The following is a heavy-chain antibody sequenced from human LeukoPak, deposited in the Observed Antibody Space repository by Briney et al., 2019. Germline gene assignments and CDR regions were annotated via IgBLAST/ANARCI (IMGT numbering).Heavy chain of an antibody. CDR2: ISGSGGST. CDR3: VVAILTGYYFDY. D-gene: IGHD3-9*01. J-gene: IGHJ4*02. CDR1: GFTFSSYA. Sequence: GGPLRLSCAASGFTFSSYAMSWVRQAPGKGLEWVSAISGSGGSTYYAGSVKGRFTISRDNSKNTLYLQMNSLRAEDTAVYYCVVAILTGYYFDYWGQGTLVTVSS. V-gene: IGHV3-23*01.